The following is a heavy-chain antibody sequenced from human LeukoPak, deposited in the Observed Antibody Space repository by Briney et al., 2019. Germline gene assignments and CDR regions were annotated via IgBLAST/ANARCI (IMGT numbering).Heavy chain of an antibody. V-gene: IGHV4-34*01. J-gene: IGHJ6*02. D-gene: IGHD3-22*01. Sequence: PSETLSLTCAVYGGSFSGYYWSWIRQPPGKGLEWIGEINHSGSTNYNPSLKSRVTISVDTSKNQFSLKLSSVTAADTAVYYCARDPLSSGLNGGYYYYGMDVWGQGTTVTVSS. CDR2: INHSGST. CDR3: ARDPLSSGLNGGYYYYGMDV. CDR1: GGSFSGYY.